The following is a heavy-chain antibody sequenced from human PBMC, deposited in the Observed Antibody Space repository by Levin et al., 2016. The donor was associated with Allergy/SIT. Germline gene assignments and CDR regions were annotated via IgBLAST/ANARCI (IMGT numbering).Heavy chain of an antibody. D-gene: IGHD3-10*01. V-gene: IGHV1-18*01. Sequence: WVRQAPGQGLEWMGWISAYNGNTHYAQKLQGRVTMTTDTSSTTAYMELRSLRSDDTAVYYCARRAYDSGNIYFDYWGQGTLVIVSS. CDR3: ARRAYDSGNIYFDY. J-gene: IGHJ4*02. CDR2: ISAYNGNT.